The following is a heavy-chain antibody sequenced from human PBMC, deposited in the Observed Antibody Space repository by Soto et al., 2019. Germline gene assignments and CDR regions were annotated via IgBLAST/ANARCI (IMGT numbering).Heavy chain of an antibody. CDR1: GFTFSSYS. J-gene: IGHJ6*02. CDR3: ARDYDFWSGYPYYYGMDV. V-gene: IGHV3-48*02. Sequence: LRLSCAASGFTFSSYSMNWVRQAPGKGLEWVSYISSSSSTIYYADSVKGRFTISRDNAKNSLYLQMNSLRDEDTAVYYCARDYDFWSGYPYYYGMDVWGQGTTVTVSS. D-gene: IGHD3-3*01. CDR2: ISSSSSTI.